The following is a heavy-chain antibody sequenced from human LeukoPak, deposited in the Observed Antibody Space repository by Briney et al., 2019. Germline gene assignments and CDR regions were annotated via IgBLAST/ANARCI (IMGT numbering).Heavy chain of an antibody. Sequence: GASVKVSCKTSGYTFTSYYMHWVRQAPGQGLEWVGIINPSGGSTSYAQKFQGRVTMTRDTSTSTVYMELSSLRSEGTAVYYCARAAAAGTGGWGDNWFDPWGQGTLVTVSS. D-gene: IGHD6-13*01. V-gene: IGHV1-46*01. CDR3: ARAAAAGTGGWGDNWFDP. CDR2: INPSGGST. CDR1: GYTFTSYY. J-gene: IGHJ5*02.